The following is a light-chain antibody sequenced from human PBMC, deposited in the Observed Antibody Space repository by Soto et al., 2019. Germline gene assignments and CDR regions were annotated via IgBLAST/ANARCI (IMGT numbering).Light chain of an antibody. Sequence: QSALTQPASVSGSPGQSITIYCTGTSSDVGGYNHVSWYQHHPGKAPKLMMRDVSNRPSGVSNRFSGSKSGNTASLTISGLQAEYEADYYCSSFTTTSTLVFGGGTKLTVL. CDR2: DVS. CDR3: SSFTTTSTLV. J-gene: IGLJ2*01. CDR1: SSDVGGYNH. V-gene: IGLV2-14*03.